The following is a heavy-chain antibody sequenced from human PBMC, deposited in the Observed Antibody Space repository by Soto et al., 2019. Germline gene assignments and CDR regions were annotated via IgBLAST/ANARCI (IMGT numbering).Heavy chain of an antibody. CDR2: ISWNSGSI. Sequence: DVQLVESGGGLVQPGRSLRLSCAASGFTFDDYAMHWVRQAPGKGLEWVSGISWNSGSIGYADSVKGRFTISRDNAKNSLYLQMNSLRAEDTALYYCAKDGPSYYYGSGSYYKDYYYYMDVWGKGTTVTVSS. V-gene: IGHV3-9*01. D-gene: IGHD3-10*01. CDR3: AKDGPSYYYGSGSYYKDYYYYMDV. J-gene: IGHJ6*03. CDR1: GFTFDDYA.